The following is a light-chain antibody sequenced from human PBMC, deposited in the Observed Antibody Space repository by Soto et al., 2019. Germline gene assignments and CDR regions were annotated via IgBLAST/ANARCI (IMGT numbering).Light chain of an antibody. J-gene: IGLJ3*02. Sequence: QSALTQPASVSGSPGQSITISCTGTSSDIGGYNSVSWYQQHPGKVPKLLIYDVTNRPSGISNSVSGSKSGNTASLTISGHQAEDEADYYCSSYGSSNTVVFGGGTKLTVL. CDR2: DVT. V-gene: IGLV2-14*01. CDR1: SSDIGGYNS. CDR3: SSYGSSNTVV.